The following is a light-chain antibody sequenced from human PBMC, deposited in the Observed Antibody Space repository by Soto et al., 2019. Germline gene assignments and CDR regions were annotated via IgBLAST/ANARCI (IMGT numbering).Light chain of an antibody. Sequence: DIQMTQSPSTLSASLGDRVTITCRASESISRWLAWYQHKPGKAPKLLIYKASSLQSGVPSRFSGNGSGTEFTLTISSLQPDDFATYYCHQYISSSPYTFGQGTKVEIK. V-gene: IGKV1-5*03. CDR3: HQYISSSPYT. J-gene: IGKJ2*01. CDR1: ESISRW. CDR2: KAS.